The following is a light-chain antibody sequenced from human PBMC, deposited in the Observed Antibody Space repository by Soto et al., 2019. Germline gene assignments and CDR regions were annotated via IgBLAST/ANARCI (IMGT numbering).Light chain of an antibody. J-gene: IGLJ1*01. CDR1: SSDVGSYKD. Sequence: SALTQPRSVSGSPGQSVTISCTGTSSDVGSYKDVSWYQHHPGRVPKLMIYDVSERPSGVPDRFSGSKSGNTASLTISGLQAEDEANYYCCAYADTFYVFGTGTKVTVL. V-gene: IGLV2-11*01. CDR2: DVS. CDR3: CAYADTFYV.